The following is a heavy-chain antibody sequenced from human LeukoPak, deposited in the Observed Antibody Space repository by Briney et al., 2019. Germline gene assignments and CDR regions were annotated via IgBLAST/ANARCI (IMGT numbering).Heavy chain of an antibody. CDR3: PKSRHTAPDY. CDR2: TSGSGRST. D-gene: IGHD5-18*01. Sequence: GGSLRLSCAASGFTFSSCAMSWVRQAPGKGLEWVSATSGSGRSTFYADSVKGRFTISRDTSKSTLYLESNSLRAEDTAVYYWPKSRHTAPDYWGQGTLVTVSS. CDR1: GFTFSSCA. J-gene: IGHJ4*02. V-gene: IGHV3-23*01.